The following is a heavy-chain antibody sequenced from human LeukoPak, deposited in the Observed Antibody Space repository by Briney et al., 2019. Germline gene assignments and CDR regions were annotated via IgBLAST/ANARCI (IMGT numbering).Heavy chain of an antibody. CDR2: INPNSGGT. D-gene: IGHD6-13*01. CDR3: ARGGIAAAGNWFDP. CDR1: GYTFTGYY. V-gene: IGHV1-2*02. Sequence: GASVTVSCKASGYTFTGYYMHWVRQAPGQGLEWMGWINPNSGGTNYAQKFQGRVTMTRDTSISTAYMELSRLRSDDTAVYYCARGGIAAAGNWFDPWGQGTLVTVSS. J-gene: IGHJ5*02.